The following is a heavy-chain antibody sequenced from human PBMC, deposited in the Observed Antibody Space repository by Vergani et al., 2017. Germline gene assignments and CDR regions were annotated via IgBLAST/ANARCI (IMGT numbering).Heavy chain of an antibody. CDR1: GFTFSNVC. CDR2: IKSKTDGGTT. Sequence: EVQLVESGGGLVKPGGSLRLSCAASGFTFSNVCMSWVRQAPGKGREWVGRIKSKTDGGTTDYAAPGKGRFTSSRDDSKNTLDLQMNSRKTEDTAVYYCATEARDLGEWGQGTVVTVSS. CDR3: ATEARDLGE. V-gene: IGHV3-15*01. J-gene: IGHJ4*02.